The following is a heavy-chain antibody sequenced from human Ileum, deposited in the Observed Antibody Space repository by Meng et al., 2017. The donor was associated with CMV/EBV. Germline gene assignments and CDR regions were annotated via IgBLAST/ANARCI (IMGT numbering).Heavy chain of an antibody. J-gene: IGHJ5*02. D-gene: IGHD2-2*01. Sequence: FLTSRPAMPWVRQAPGKGVECVAVISYDGSNQYYADSVKGRFTISRDNSKNTLYLHLSSLRGEDTAVYYCAKGARYCIATSCNWFDPWGQGTLVTVSS. CDR1: FLTSRPA. V-gene: IGHV3-30*04. CDR3: AKGARYCIATSCNWFDP. CDR2: ISYDGSNQ.